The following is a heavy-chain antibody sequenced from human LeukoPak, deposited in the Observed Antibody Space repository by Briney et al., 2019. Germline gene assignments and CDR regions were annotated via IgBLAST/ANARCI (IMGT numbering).Heavy chain of an antibody. D-gene: IGHD3-16*01. CDR3: ARDNLPYDYVWGSPPFAFDI. CDR2: IWYDGSNK. CDR1: GFTFSSYG. J-gene: IGHJ3*02. Sequence: GGSLRLSCAASGFTFSSYGMHWVRQAPGKGLEWVAVIWYDGSNKYYADSVKGRFTISRDNSKSTLYLQMNSLRAEDTAVYYCARDNLPYDYVWGSPPFAFDIWGQGTMVTVSS. V-gene: IGHV3-33*01.